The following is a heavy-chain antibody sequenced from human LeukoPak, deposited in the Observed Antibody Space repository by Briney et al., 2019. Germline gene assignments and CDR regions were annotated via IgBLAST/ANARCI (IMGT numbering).Heavy chain of an antibody. CDR1: GYTFTGYY. CDR2: INPNSGGT. J-gene: IGHJ4*02. Sequence: ASVKVSCKASGYTFTGYYLHWVRQAPGQGLEWMGWINPNSGGTNYAQKFQGRVTMTRDTSISTAYMELSRLRSDDTAVYYCARDTGIYDSSGYPDYWGQGTLVTVSS. D-gene: IGHD3-22*01. V-gene: IGHV1-2*02. CDR3: ARDTGIYDSSGYPDY.